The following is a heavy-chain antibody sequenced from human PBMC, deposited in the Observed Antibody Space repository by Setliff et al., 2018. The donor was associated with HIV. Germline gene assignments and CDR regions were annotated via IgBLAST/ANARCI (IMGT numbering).Heavy chain of an antibody. CDR3: ARENDILSGFNIHGFDY. V-gene: IGHV1-46*01. J-gene: IGHJ4*02. CDR2: INPSGGST. D-gene: IGHD3-9*01. Sequence: ASVKVSCKASGYTFTRYFMHCVRRAPGQGLEWLGMINPSGGSTWYAQKFQGRVTMTGDTSTNTLYMELSSLRSEDTAVYYCARENDILSGFNIHGFDYWGQGTLVTVSS. CDR1: GYTFTRYF.